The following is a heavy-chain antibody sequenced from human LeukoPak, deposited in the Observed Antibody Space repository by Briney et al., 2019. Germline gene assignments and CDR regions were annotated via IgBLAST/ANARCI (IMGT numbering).Heavy chain of an antibody. CDR1: SGSISSYY. CDR2: IYTTGTT. Sequence: SETLSLTCTVSSGSISSYYWGWVRQPPGKGLEWIGRIYTTGTTYYNPSLKSRVTMSMDTSTNQFSLNLRSMTAADTAVYYCGRQGYTASYYFLDYWSQGTLVAVS. J-gene: IGHJ4*02. D-gene: IGHD1-26*01. V-gene: IGHV4-4*07. CDR3: GRQGYTASYYFLDY.